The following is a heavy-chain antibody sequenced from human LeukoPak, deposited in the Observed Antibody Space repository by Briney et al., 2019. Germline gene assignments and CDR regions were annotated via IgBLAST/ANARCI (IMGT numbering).Heavy chain of an antibody. J-gene: IGHJ1*01. CDR1: GGSVSSGISY. Sequence: PSETLSLTCSVSGGSVSSGISYWSWIRQPPGKGLEWIGEINHSGSTNYNPSLKSRVTISVDTSKNQFSLKLSSVTAADTAVYYCARGGYYFRPRRDFQHWGQGTLVTVSS. CDR2: INHSGST. CDR3: ARGGYYFRPRRDFQH. D-gene: IGHD3-10*01. V-gene: IGHV4-34*01.